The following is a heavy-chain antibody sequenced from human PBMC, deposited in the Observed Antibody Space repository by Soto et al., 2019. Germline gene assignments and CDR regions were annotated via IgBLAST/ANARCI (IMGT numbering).Heavy chain of an antibody. CDR1: GFTFSTYA. D-gene: IGHD5-18*01. Sequence: PGGSLRLSCAASGFTFSTYAMSWVRQAPGKGLQWVSAITGSGGITYYADSVKGRFTISRDNSKNTLYLQLNSLRAEETAVYYCAKEWSSYGYLGFDLWGQGTLVTVSS. CDR2: ITGSGGIT. V-gene: IGHV3-23*01. CDR3: AKEWSSYGYLGFDL. J-gene: IGHJ4*02.